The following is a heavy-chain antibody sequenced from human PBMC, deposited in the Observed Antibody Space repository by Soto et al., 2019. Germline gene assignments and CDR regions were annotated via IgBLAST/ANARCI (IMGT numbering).Heavy chain of an antibody. J-gene: IGHJ4*02. CDR3: ATSRISIAVAGETEYYFDY. CDR1: GYIFTGYY. Sequence: ASLKVSCKASGYIFTGYYMHLVRQAPGQGLEWMGWINPNSGDTNYTQKFQGWVTMTRDTSISTAYMELSRLRSDDTAVYYCATSRISIAVAGETEYYFDYWGQGTLVTVSS. D-gene: IGHD6-19*01. V-gene: IGHV1-2*04. CDR2: INPNSGDT.